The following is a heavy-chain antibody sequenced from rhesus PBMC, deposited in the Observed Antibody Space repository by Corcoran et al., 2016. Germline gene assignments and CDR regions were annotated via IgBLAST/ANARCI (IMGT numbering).Heavy chain of an antibody. D-gene: IGHD5-24*01. V-gene: IGHV4-147*01. CDR2: IYGRRGST. CDR1: GYSISSNY. J-gene: IGHJ4*01. CDR3: ARVQQRVQLVDY. Sequence: QVQLQESGPGLVKPSETLSLTCAVSGYSISSNYWSWIRQPPGKGLEWIGYIYGRRGSTYYNPPRKSRVTFATETSKNQSSLKLSSVTAADTAVYYWARVQQRVQLVDYWGQGGRGTVS.